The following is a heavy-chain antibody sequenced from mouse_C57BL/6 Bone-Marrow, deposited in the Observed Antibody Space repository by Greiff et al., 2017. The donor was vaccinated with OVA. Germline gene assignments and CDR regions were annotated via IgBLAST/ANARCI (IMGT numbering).Heavy chain of an antibody. J-gene: IGHJ4*01. CDR1: GYTFTSYW. V-gene: IGHV1-64*01. CDR3: ARYYDGSSPLAMDY. D-gene: IGHD1-1*01. Sequence: QVQLLQSGAELVKPGASVKLSCKASGYTFTSYWMHWVKQRPGQGLEWIGMIHPNSGSTNYNEKFKSKATLTVDKSSSTAYMQLSSLTSEDSAVDYGARYYDGSSPLAMDYWGQGTPVTVS. CDR2: IHPNSGST.